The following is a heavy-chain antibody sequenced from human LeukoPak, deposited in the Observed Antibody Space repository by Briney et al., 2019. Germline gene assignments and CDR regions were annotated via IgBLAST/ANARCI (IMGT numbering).Heavy chain of an antibody. CDR1: GFTFSSYA. J-gene: IGHJ4*02. CDR2: ISYDGSNK. CDR3: ARAINWGAFDY. V-gene: IGHV3-30-3*01. D-gene: IGHD7-27*01. Sequence: GGSLRLSCAASGFTFSSYAMSWVRQAPGKGLEWVAVISYDGSNKYYADSVKGRFTISRDDSKNTLYLQMNSLRAEDTAVYYCARAINWGAFDYWGQGTLVTVSS.